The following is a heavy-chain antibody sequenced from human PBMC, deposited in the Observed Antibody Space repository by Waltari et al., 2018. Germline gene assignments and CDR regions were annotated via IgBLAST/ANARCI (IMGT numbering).Heavy chain of an antibody. Sequence: EVQLVESGGGLVQPGGYMRLSCAASGFTFSSDSMNWVRQAPGKGLEWVSYISSSSSTIYYADSVKGRFTISRDNAKNSLYLQMNSLRAEDTAVYYCARGVSSTSPSVDVWGKGTTVTVSS. CDR2: ISSSSSTI. CDR1: GFTFSSDS. V-gene: IGHV3-48*04. D-gene: IGHD2-2*01. CDR3: ARGVSSTSPSVDV. J-gene: IGHJ6*04.